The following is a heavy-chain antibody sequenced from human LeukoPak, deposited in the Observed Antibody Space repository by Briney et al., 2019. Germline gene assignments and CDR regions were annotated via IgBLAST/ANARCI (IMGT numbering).Heavy chain of an antibody. D-gene: IGHD6-19*01. CDR1: GFTFSSYA. Sequence: PGGSLRLSCAASGFTFSSYAMHWVRQAPGKGLEWVAVISYDGSNKYYADSVKGRFTISRDNSKNTLYLQMNSLRAEDTAVYYCARRPPEGSGWYGLESDPDDYFDYWGQGTLVTVSS. J-gene: IGHJ4*02. CDR2: ISYDGSNK. V-gene: IGHV3-30-3*01. CDR3: ARRPPEGSGWYGLESDPDDYFDY.